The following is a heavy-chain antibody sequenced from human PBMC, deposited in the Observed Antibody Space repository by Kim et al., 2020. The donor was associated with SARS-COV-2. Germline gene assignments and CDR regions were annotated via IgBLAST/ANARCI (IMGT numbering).Heavy chain of an antibody. J-gene: IGHJ4*02. CDR2: ISGSGSST. CDR1: GFTFSSFA. CDR3: ANNRQSGRFGDFDY. Sequence: GGSLRLSCAASGFTFSSFAMSWVRQAPGKGLDWVSTISGSGSSTYYADSVKGRFTISRDNSKNTLYLQMNTLRAEDTAVYFCANNRQSGRFGDFDYWGQGTLVTVSS. V-gene: IGHV3-23*01. D-gene: IGHD3-10*01.